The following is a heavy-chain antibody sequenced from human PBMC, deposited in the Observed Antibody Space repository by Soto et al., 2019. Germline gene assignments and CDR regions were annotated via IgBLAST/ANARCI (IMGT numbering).Heavy chain of an antibody. D-gene: IGHD3-9*01. CDR1: GFIFRTYS. V-gene: IGHV3-21*06. J-gene: IGHJ4*02. CDR3: ARWGDATGYYLDY. Sequence: GGSLRLCYAASGFIFRTYSMNWVRQAPGKGLEWISSISGSSIYLYYADSVKGRVTISRDNAKNSLHLQMDSLRPEDTAVYYCARWGDATGYYLDYWGQGTLVTVSS. CDR2: ISGSSIYL.